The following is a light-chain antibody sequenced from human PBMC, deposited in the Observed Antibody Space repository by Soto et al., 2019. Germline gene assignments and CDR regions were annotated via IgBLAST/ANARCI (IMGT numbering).Light chain of an antibody. CDR3: QQTYGTPPT. Sequence: DIQMTQSPSSLSASVGDGVTITCRARQSIASYLNWYQQKPGKAPNLLIYGASTLQGGVPSRFSGSGSATDFTLTISSLQHEDFATYYCQQTYGTPPTFGQGTKVDIK. J-gene: IGKJ1*01. CDR2: GAS. CDR1: QSIASY. V-gene: IGKV1-39*01.